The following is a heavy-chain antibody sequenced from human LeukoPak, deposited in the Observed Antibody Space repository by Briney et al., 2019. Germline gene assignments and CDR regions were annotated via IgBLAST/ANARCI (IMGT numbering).Heavy chain of an antibody. V-gene: IGHV3-7*03. CDR1: GLTFSTYA. Sequence: GGSLRLSCAASGLTFSTYAMRWIRQAPGKGLEWVANIKRDGSEKYYVDSVRGRFIISRDNAKNSLYLQMNGLRVEDTAVYYCARDQYELRSYYYGMDAWGKGTTVSVSS. CDR2: IKRDGSEK. CDR3: ARDQYELRSYYYGMDA. J-gene: IGHJ6*04. D-gene: IGHD2-2*01.